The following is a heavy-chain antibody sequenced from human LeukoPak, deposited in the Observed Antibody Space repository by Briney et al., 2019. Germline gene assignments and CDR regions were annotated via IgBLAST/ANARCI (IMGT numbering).Heavy chain of an antibody. CDR3: ARPSIAAAGDAFDI. Sequence: SETLSLTCTVSGSSISSWYWSWIRQPPGKGLEWIGYIYDSGNTNCNPSLKTRVTISADTSKNQLSLNLTSVTAADTAVYYCARPSIAAAGDAFDIWGQGTMVTVSS. V-gene: IGHV4-59*01. CDR1: GSSISSWY. D-gene: IGHD6-13*01. CDR2: IYDSGNT. J-gene: IGHJ3*02.